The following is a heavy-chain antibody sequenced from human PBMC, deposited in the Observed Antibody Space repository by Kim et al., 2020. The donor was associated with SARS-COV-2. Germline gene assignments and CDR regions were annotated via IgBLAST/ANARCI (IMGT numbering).Heavy chain of an antibody. V-gene: IGHV4-59*01. CDR2: IYYSGST. J-gene: IGHJ4*01. Sequence: SETLSLTCTVSGGSISSYYWSWIMQPPGKGLEWFGYIYYSGSTNYNHSLKRRVTISVDTSKNKYSLKLSSATAADTAVYYCARGTTIFGVVIRPFDYWG. D-gene: IGHD3-3*01. CDR1: GGSISSYY. CDR3: ARGTTIFGVVIRPFDY.